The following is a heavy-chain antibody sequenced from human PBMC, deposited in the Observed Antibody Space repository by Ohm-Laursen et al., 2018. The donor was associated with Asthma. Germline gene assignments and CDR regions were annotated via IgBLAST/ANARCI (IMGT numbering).Heavy chain of an antibody. CDR3: ASGSNFDY. V-gene: IGHV3-30-3*01. CDR2: ISYDGSNK. J-gene: IGHJ4*02. CDR1: GFTFSSYA. D-gene: IGHD1-1*01. Sequence: SLRLSCSASGFTFSSYAMHWARQAPGKGLEWVAVISYDGSNKYYADSVKGRFTISRDNSKNTLYLQMSSLRAEDTAVYYCASGSNFDYWGQGTLVTVSS.